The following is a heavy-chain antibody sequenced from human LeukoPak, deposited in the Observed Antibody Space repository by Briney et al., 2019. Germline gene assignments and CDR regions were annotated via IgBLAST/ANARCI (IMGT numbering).Heavy chain of an antibody. CDR3: ARGKPTLNSYYYMDV. V-gene: IGHV4-31*03. Sequence: TLSLTCTVSGGSISSGGYYWSWIRQHPGKGLEWIGYIYYSGSTYYNPSLKSRVTISVDTSKNQFSLKLSSVTAADTAVYYCARGKPTLNSYYYMDVWGKGTTVTVSS. CDR1: GGSISSGGYY. CDR2: IYYSGST. D-gene: IGHD1-14*01. J-gene: IGHJ6*03.